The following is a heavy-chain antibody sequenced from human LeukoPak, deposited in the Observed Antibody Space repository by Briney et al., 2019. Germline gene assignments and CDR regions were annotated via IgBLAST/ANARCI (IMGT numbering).Heavy chain of an antibody. J-gene: IGHJ4*02. D-gene: IGHD5-18*01. CDR3: ARDRGFSYGIDF. V-gene: IGHV3-7*04. CDR2: IQQDGSEK. Sequence: GESLRLSCAASGFTFSDYWMSWVRQAPGKGLEWVANIQQDGSEKYYVDSVKGRFTISRDNAKKSLFLQVSSLRGEDTAVYYCARDRGFSYGIDFWGQGTLVTVSS. CDR1: GFTFSDYW.